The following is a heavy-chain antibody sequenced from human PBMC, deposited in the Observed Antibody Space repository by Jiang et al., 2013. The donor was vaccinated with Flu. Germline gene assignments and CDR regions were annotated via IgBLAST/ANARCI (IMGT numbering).Heavy chain of an antibody. V-gene: IGHV1-46*01. D-gene: IGHD6-19*01. CDR2: INPSGGST. Sequence: GAEVKKPGASVKVSCKASGYTFTSYYMHWVRQAPGQGLEWMGIINPSGGSTSYAQKFQGRVTMTRDTSTSTVYMELSSLRSEDTAVYYCARISGYSSGWYDALFDYWGQGTLVTVSS. J-gene: IGHJ4*02. CDR3: ARISGYSSGWYDALFDY. CDR1: GYTFTSYY.